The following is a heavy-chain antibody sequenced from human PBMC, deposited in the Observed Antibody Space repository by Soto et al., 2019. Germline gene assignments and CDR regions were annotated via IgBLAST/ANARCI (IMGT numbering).Heavy chain of an antibody. V-gene: IGHV4-30-2*01. CDR2: IYHSGST. D-gene: IGHD3-10*01. CDR1: GGSISSGGYS. CDR3: ARDASGSGSYYTDAFDI. Sequence: QLQLQESGSGLVKPSQTLSLTCAVSGGSISSGGYSWSWIRQPPGKGLEWIGYIYHSGSTYYNPSLKSRVTISVDRSKNQFSLKLSSVTAADTAVYYCARDASGSGSYYTDAFDIWGQGTMVTVSS. J-gene: IGHJ3*02.